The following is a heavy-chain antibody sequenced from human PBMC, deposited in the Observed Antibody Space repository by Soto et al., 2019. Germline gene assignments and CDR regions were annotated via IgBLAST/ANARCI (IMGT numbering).Heavy chain of an antibody. CDR1: GFTFSSYA. D-gene: IGHD4-17*01. CDR3: AKGHPVGVTTVTNGVDY. J-gene: IGHJ4*02. Sequence: EVQLLESGGGLVQPGGSLRLSCAASGFTFSSYAMSWVRQAPGKGLEWVSAISGSGGSTYYADSVKGRFTISRDNSKNTLYLQRNSLRAEDTAVYYCAKGHPVGVTTVTNGVDYWGQGTLVTVSS. CDR2: ISGSGGST. V-gene: IGHV3-23*01.